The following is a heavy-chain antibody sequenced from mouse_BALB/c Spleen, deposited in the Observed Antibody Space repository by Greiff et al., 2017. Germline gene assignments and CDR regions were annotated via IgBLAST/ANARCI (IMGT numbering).Heavy chain of an antibody. CDR1: GFTFSSFG. V-gene: IGHV5-17*02. Sequence: EVKLVESGGGLVQPGGSRKLSCAASGFTFSSFGMHWVRQAPEKGLEWVAYISSGSSTIYYADTVKGRFTISRDNPKNTLFLQMTSLRSEDTAMYYCARGPGHYYAMDYWGQGTSVTVSS. J-gene: IGHJ4*01. CDR2: ISSGSSTI. CDR3: ARGPGHYYAMDY.